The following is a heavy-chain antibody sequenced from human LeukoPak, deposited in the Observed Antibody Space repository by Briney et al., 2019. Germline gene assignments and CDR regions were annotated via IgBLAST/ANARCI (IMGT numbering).Heavy chain of an antibody. CDR1: GFTFSSYS. V-gene: IGHV3-53*04. D-gene: IGHD3-10*01. Sequence: GGSLRLSCAASGFTFSSYSMNWVRQAPGKGLEWVSVIYSGGSTYYADSVKGRFTISRHNSKNTLYLQMNSLRAEDTAVYYCASSGSGSYYKSALDYWGQGTLVTVSS. CDR2: IYSGGST. J-gene: IGHJ4*02. CDR3: ASSGSGSYYKSALDY.